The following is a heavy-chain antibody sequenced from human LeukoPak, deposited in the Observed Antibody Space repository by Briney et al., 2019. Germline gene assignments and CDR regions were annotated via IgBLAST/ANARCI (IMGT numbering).Heavy chain of an antibody. CDR3: ARDPPITRIVALDAFDV. CDR2: INNDERNT. D-gene: IGHD3-22*01. V-gene: IGHV3-74*01. J-gene: IGHJ3*01. Sequence: PGGPLTLPCAASGFTFSNHDNSWVRHVPGKGLVWGPRINNDERNTNYADSVKGRFIIARDNAKNMLYLQMNSLRAEDTAVYYCARDPPITRIVALDAFDVWGQGTMVTVS. CDR1: GFTFSNHD.